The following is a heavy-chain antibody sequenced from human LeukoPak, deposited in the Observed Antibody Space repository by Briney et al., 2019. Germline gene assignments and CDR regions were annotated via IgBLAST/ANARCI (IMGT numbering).Heavy chain of an antibody. V-gene: IGHV1-2*02. D-gene: IGHD3-10*01. J-gene: IGHJ4*02. CDR1: GYTFTGYY. CDR3: ARDRSITMVRGVIPRRAYGGAGIDY. CDR2: INPNSGGT. Sequence: GASVKVSCKASGYTFTGYYMHWVRQAPGQGLEWMGWINPNSGGTNYAQKFQGRVTMTRDTSISTAYMELSRLRSDDTAVYYCARDRSITMVRGVIPRRAYGGAGIDYWGQGTLVTVSS.